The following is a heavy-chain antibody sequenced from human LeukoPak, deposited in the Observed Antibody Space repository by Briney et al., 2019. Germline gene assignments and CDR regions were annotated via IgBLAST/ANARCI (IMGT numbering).Heavy chain of an antibody. J-gene: IGHJ4*02. CDR1: GGTFSSYA. D-gene: IGHD5-18*01. V-gene: IGHV1-69*05. CDR3: ARLNTAMANFDY. Sequence: SVKVSCKASGGTFSSYAISWVRQAPGQGLEWMGGITPIFGTANYAQKFQGRVTITTDESMSTAYMELSSLRSEDTAVYYCARLNTAMANFDYWGQGTLVTVSS. CDR2: ITPIFGTA.